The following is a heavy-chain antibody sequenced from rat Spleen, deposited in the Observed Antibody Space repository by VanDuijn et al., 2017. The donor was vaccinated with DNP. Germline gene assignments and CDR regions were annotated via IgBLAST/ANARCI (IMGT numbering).Heavy chain of an antibody. D-gene: IGHD1-10*01. CDR3: ARHRLYHNLFDY. V-gene: IGHV5-7*01. CDR2: IIYDGSST. J-gene: IGHJ2*01. Sequence: EVQLVESGGGLVQPGRSLKVSCAASGFVFSDYNMAWVRQAPKKGLEWVATIIYDGSSTYYRDSVRGRFTFSRDNAESTLYLQMDSLRSEDTATYYCARHRLYHNLFDYWGQGVMVTVSS. CDR1: GFVFSDYN.